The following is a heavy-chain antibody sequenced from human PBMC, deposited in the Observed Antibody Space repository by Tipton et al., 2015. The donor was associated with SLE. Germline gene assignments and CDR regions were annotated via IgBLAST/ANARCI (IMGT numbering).Heavy chain of an antibody. D-gene: IGHD3-3*01. V-gene: IGHV1-18*01. J-gene: IGHJ6*02. CDR1: GYTFSEYG. Sequence: QVQLVQSGAEVKRPGASVRVSCKASGYTFSEYGISWVRQAPGQGLEWMGWISGLTGDSKYAQRLQGRVTLTTDTSTSTGYMEVRSLRYDDTAVYYCARGGPLLRFLVDVWGQGTTVTVSS. CDR2: ISGLTGDS. CDR3: ARGGPLLRFLVDV.